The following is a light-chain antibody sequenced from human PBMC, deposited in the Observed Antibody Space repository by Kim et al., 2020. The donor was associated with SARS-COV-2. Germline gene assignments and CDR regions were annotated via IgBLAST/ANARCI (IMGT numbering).Light chain of an antibody. Sequence: DSVGDRVTSTCRASQDINNYLVWFQQKPGQAPKSLIYAASSLQSGVPSKFSGSGSGTDFTLTITSLQPEDFASYYCQQYKSYPFTFGGGTKVDIK. V-gene: IGKV1-16*02. J-gene: IGKJ4*01. CDR3: QQYKSYPFT. CDR1: QDINNY. CDR2: AAS.